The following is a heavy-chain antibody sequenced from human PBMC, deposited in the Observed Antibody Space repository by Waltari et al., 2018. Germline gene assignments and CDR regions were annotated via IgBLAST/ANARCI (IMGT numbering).Heavy chain of an antibody. J-gene: IGHJ4*02. V-gene: IGHV3-7*01. CDR3: VRGAVDN. Sequence: EVQLLESGGGLVQPGGPLRLSCADSGFPFSTHWLSWARQAPGKGLEWVANIKQDGSEKYYVDSVKGRFTISRDNAKNSLYLQMNSLRAEDSAVYHCVRGAVDNWGQGTLVTVSS. CDR2: IKQDGSEK. CDR1: GFPFSTHW. D-gene: IGHD2-15*01.